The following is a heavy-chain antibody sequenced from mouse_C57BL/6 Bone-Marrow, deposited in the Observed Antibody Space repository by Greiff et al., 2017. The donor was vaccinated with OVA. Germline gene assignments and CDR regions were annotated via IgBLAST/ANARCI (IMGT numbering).Heavy chain of an antibody. V-gene: IGHV5-12*01. CDR3: ARLYAMDY. Sequence: EVNVVESGGGLVQPGGSLKLSCAASGFTFSDFYMYWIRQTPEKRLEWVAYISNGRGSTYYPDTVKGRFTISRDNAKNTLYLQMSRLKSEDTAMYYCARLYAMDYWGQGTSVTVSS. CDR2: ISNGRGST. CDR1: GFTFSDFY. J-gene: IGHJ4*01.